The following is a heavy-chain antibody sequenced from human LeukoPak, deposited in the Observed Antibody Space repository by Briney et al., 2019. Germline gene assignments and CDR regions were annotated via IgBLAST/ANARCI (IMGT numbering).Heavy chain of an antibody. CDR2: IYTSGST. D-gene: IGHD3-10*01. CDR1: GDSISSYY. Sequence: SETLSLTCTVSGDSISSYYWSWIRQPARKGLEWIGRIYTSGSTNYNPSLKSRVTMSIDTSKNQFSLKLSSVTAADTAVYYCASTYYYNSGSFFFDYWGQGTLVTVSS. V-gene: IGHV4-4*07. CDR3: ASTYYYNSGSFFFDY. J-gene: IGHJ4*02.